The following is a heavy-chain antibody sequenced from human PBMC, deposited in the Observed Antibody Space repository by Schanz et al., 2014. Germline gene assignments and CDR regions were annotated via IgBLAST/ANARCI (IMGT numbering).Heavy chain of an antibody. CDR2: ISLDGSNQ. CDR1: GFTFSHYG. J-gene: IGHJ4*02. V-gene: IGHV3-30*06. D-gene: IGHD6-13*01. CDR3: ARLDSSSWYPRY. Sequence: QVQLVESGGGVVQPGGSLRLSCVASGFTFSHYGIHWVRQAPGKGLEWVAIISLDGSNQYYADSVKGRFTISRDNSKNTLYLQMNSLRAEDTAVYYCARLDSSSWYPRYWGQGTLVTVSS.